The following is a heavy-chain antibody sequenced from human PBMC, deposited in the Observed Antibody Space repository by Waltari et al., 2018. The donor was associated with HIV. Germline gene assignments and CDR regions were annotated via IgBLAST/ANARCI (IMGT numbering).Heavy chain of an antibody. D-gene: IGHD3-3*01. V-gene: IGHV4-59*01. CDR1: GGSISSYY. CDR2: IYYSGST. Sequence: QVQLQESGPGLVKPSATLSLTCTVSGGSISSYYWSWLRQPPGKGLEWIGYIYYSGSTNYNPSLKSRVTISVDTSKNQFSLKLSSVTAADTAVYYCARGSDYDFWSSVNFDYWGQGTLVTVSS. CDR3: ARGSDYDFWSSVNFDY. J-gene: IGHJ4*02.